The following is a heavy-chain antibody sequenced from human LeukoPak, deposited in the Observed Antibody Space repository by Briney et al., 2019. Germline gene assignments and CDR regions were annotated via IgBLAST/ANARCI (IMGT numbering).Heavy chain of an antibody. V-gene: IGHV7-4-1*02. D-gene: IGHD6-19*01. Sequence: ASVRVSCKASGYTFTSYAMNWVRQAPGQGLEWMGWTNTNTGNPTYAQGFTGRFVFSLDTSVSTAYLQISSLKAEDTAVYYCARLQVVSSGWGFDYWGQGTLVTVSS. CDR1: GYTFTSYA. CDR3: ARLQVVSSGWGFDY. CDR2: TNTNTGNP. J-gene: IGHJ4*02.